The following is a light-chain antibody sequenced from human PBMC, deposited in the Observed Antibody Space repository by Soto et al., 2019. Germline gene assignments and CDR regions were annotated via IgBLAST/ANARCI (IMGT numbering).Light chain of an antibody. J-gene: IGKJ3*01. V-gene: IGKV2-28*01. Sequence: DIVMTQSPLSLPVTPGEPASISCRSSQSLLHSNGYNYLDWYLQKPGQSPQLLIYLGSNRASGVPGRFSGSGSGTDFTLKISRVEAEDVGVYYCMHALQTPGFGPGTKVDIK. CDR1: QSLLHSNGYNY. CDR3: MHALQTPG. CDR2: LGS.